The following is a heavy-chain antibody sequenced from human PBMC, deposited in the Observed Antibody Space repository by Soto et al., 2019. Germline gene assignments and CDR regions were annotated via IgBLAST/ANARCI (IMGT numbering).Heavy chain of an antibody. V-gene: IGHV5-51*01. CDR2: IYPGDSDT. D-gene: IGHD3-3*01. CDR1: GYSFTSYW. J-gene: IGHJ5*02. CDR3: ARRVRWSGEVVTGNWFDP. Sequence: GESLKISCKGSGYSFTSYWIGWVRRMPGKGLEWMGIIYPGDSDTRYSPSFQGQVTISADKSISTAYLQWSSLKASDTAMYYCARRVRWSGEVVTGNWFDPWGQGTLVTVS.